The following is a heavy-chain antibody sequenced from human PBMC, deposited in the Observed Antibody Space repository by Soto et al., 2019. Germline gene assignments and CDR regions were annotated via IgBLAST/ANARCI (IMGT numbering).Heavy chain of an antibody. CDR3: ARVDVWGSYRADTLNLDY. CDR1: GFTFSSYW. CDR2: IKQDGSEK. V-gene: IGHV3-7*05. D-gene: IGHD3-16*02. J-gene: IGHJ4*02. Sequence: GGSLRLSCAASGFTFSSYWMSWVRQAPGKGLEWVANIKQDGSEKYYVDSVKGRFTISRDNAKNSLYLQMNSLRAEDTAVYYCARVDVWGSYRADTLNLDYWGQGTLVTVSS.